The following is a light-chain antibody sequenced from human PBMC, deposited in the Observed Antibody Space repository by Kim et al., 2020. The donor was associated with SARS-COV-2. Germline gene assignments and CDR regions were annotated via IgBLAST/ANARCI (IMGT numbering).Light chain of an antibody. V-gene: IGKV3-15*01. J-gene: IGKJ4*01. CDR2: GAT. Sequence: VSPGESAPLSCRASQSVGSNLAWYQQKPGQAPRLLIYGATTRATGIPARFGGSGSGTEFTLTISSLQSEDFALYYCQQYNNWPLTFAGGTKVDIK. CDR1: QSVGSN. CDR3: QQYNNWPLT.